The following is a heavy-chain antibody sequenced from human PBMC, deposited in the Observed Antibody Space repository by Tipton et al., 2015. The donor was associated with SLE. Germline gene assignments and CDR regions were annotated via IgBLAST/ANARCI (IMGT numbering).Heavy chain of an antibody. V-gene: IGHV4-61*02. D-gene: IGHD6-25*01. CDR2: IFTIGTT. CDR1: GGSIRSGSYY. J-gene: IGHJ3*01. CDR3: ARTEVGGYSHDAFDF. Sequence: TLSLTCTVSGGSIRSGSYYWTWIRQPAGTGLEWIGRIFTIGTTSYNPSLKSRVTISLDTSKNQFSLKLSSVTAADTAVYYCARTEVGGYSHDAFDFWGQGTLVTVSS.